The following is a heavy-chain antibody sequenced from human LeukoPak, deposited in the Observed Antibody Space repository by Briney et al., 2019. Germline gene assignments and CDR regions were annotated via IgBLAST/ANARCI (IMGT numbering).Heavy chain of an antibody. V-gene: IGHV1-2*02. CDR3: ARDRRGYYDSGSYYPLI. J-gene: IGHJ4*02. CDR1: GYTFTGYY. D-gene: IGHD3-10*01. CDR2: INPNSGGT. Sequence: ASVKVSCETSGYTFTGYYIHWVRQAPGQGLERMGWINPNSGGTNYAQKFQGRVTMTRDTSVSTDYMEVSRLRSDDTAVYYCARDRRGYYDSGSYYPLIWGQGTLVTVSS.